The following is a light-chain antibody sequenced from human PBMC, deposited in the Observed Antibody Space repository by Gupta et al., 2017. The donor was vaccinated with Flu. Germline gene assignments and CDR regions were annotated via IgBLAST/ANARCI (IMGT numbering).Light chain of an antibody. CDR1: QSVLYSSNNKNY. CDR2: WAS. Sequence: DLVMTQSPDSLAVSLGERATINCKSSQSVLYSSNNKNYLAWYQQKPGQPPTLLIYWASTRESGVPDRFSGSGSGTDFTLTISSLQAEDVAVYYCQQYYSTPPTFGQGTKLEIK. V-gene: IGKV4-1*01. J-gene: IGKJ1*01. CDR3: QQYYSTPPT.